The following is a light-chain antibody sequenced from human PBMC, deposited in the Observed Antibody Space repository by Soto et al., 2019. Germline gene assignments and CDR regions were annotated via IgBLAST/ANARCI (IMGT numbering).Light chain of an antibody. CDR1: QSFNTW. CDR2: DAS. J-gene: IGKJ2*01. Sequence: DIPMTQSPSTLSVSVGDRVTITCRASQSFNTWLAWYQQKPGKAPKVLIYDASRLQSGVPSRFSGSGSGTEFTLTISSLQPDDFATYYCQQYDSFGQGTRLDIK. V-gene: IGKV1-5*01. CDR3: QQYDS.